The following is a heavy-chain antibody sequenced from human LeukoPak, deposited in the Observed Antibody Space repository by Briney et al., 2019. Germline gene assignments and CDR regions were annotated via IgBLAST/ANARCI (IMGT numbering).Heavy chain of an antibody. Sequence: SETLSLTCTVSGGSISSYYWSWIRQPPGKGLEWIWYIYYSGSTNYNPSLKSRVTISVDTSKNQFSLKLSSVTAADTAVYYCARHVRNYDILTGYQYYYGMDVWGQGTTVTVSS. CDR2: IYYSGST. CDR1: GGSISSYY. CDR3: ARHVRNYDILTGYQYYYGMDV. D-gene: IGHD3-9*01. J-gene: IGHJ6*02. V-gene: IGHV4-59*08.